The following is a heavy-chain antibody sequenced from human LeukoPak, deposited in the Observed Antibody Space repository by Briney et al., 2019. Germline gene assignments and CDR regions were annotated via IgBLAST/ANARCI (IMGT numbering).Heavy chain of an antibody. CDR1: TFALRNYW. Sequence: GGSLRLACTGSTFALRNYWIHWVRQVPGKGLEWISRITSEGISSSYADSVKGRFTISRDNAKKTVYLQMSSLRAEDTAVYYCARAYYDYVWGSSRYRGENWFDPWGQGTLVTVSS. CDR3: ARAYYDYVWGSSRYRGENWFDP. D-gene: IGHD3-16*02. CDR2: ITSEGISS. V-gene: IGHV3-74*03. J-gene: IGHJ5*02.